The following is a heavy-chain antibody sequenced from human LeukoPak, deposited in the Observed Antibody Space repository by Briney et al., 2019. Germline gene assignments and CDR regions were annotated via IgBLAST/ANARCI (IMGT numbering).Heavy chain of an antibody. CDR3: ARHHDRPYYFDY. CDR2: IYHSGST. CDR1: GGSISSGGYS. V-gene: IGHV4-30-2*02. J-gene: IGHJ4*02. Sequence: SETLSLTCAVSGGSISSGGYSWSWIRQPPGKGLEWIGYIYHSGSTYYNPSLKSRVTISVDTSKNQFSLKLSSVTAADTAVYYCARHHDRPYYFDYWGQGTLVTVSS. D-gene: IGHD3-22*01.